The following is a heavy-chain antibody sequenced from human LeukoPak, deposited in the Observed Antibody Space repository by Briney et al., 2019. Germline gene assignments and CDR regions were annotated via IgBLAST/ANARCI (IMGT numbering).Heavy chain of an antibody. CDR1: GFTFSSCA. V-gene: IGHV3-23*01. J-gene: IGHJ4*02. CDR2: ISGSGGST. Sequence: GGSLRLSCAASGFTFSSCAMSWVRQAPGKGLEWVSGISGSGGSTYYADSVKGRFTISRDNSKYTLYLQMISLRAEDTAVYYCAKARNYYDSSGSKAEYWGQGTRVIVSS. D-gene: IGHD3-22*01. CDR3: AKARNYYDSSGSKAEY.